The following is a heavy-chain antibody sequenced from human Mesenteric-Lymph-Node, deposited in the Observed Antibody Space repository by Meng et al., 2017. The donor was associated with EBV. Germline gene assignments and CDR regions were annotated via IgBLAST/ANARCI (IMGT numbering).Heavy chain of an antibody. CDR3: ARGATSVFDL. CDR1: GDSVSSSSAA. CDR2: TYYRSKWYN. J-gene: IGHJ2*01. V-gene: IGHV6-1*01. Sequence: QVQLQPSGPGLVKPSETLSLPCVLSGDSVSSSSAAWTWIRQSPSRGLEWLGRTYYRSKWYNDYAVFVKSRITINPDTSKNQFSLQLNSVTPEDTAVYYCARGATSVFDLWGRGTLVTVSS.